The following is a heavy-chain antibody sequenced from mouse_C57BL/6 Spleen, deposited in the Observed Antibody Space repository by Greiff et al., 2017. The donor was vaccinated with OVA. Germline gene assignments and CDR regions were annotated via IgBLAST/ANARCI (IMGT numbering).Heavy chain of an antibody. CDR2: IYPGDGDT. J-gene: IGHJ2*01. Sequence: QVQLQQSGPELVKPGASVKISCTASGYAFSSSWMNWVKQRPGKGLEWIGRIYPGDGDTNYNGKFKGKVTLTADKSSSTAYMQLSSLTSEDSAVYFCAIPSITTVVDYYVDDWGQGTTLTVSS. V-gene: IGHV1-82*01. CDR1: GYAFSSSW. D-gene: IGHD1-1*01. CDR3: AIPSITTVVDYYVDD.